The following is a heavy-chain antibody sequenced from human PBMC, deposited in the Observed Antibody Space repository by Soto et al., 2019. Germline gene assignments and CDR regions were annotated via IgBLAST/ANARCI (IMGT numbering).Heavy chain of an antibody. CDR1: GYTFTSYA. CDR3: ARVRWGATSDY. V-gene: IGHV1-3*01. D-gene: IGHD1-26*01. J-gene: IGHJ4*02. Sequence: QVQLVQSGAEVKKPGASVKVSCKASGYTFTSYAMHWVRQAPGQRLEWMGWINAGNGNTKYSQKFQGRVTITRDTSESTAYMELSSLRSEDTAVYYCARVRWGATSDYWGQGTLVTVSS. CDR2: INAGNGNT.